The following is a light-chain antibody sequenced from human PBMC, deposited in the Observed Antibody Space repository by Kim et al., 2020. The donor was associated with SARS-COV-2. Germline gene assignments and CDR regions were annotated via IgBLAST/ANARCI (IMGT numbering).Light chain of an antibody. CDR3: QQYYRTPLT. J-gene: IGKJ5*01. CDR2: WAS. CDR1: QNMLYSFNNKNC. V-gene: IGKV4-1*01. Sequence: ATINCKSIQNMLYSFNNKNCLAWYQQKPGQPPKLLIYWASTRESGVPDRFSGGGSGTDFTLTISSLQAEDVAVYYCQQYYRTPLTFGQGTRLEIK.